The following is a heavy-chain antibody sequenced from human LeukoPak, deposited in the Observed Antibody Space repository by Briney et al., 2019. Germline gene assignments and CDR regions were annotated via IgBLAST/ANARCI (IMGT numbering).Heavy chain of an antibody. J-gene: IGHJ3*02. D-gene: IGHD6-19*01. CDR3: AKDRESSGWYGAFDI. V-gene: IGHV3-9*01. Sequence: SGRSLRLSCAASGFTFDDYAMHWVRQAPGKGLEWVSGISWNSGSIGYADSVEGRFTISRDNAKNSLYLQMNSLRAEDTALYYCAKDRESSGWYGAFDIWGQGTMVTVSS. CDR1: GFTFDDYA. CDR2: ISWNSGSI.